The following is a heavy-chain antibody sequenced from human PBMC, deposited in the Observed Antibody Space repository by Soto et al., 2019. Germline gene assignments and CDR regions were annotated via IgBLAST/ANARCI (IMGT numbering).Heavy chain of an antibody. CDR1: GYTLTSYY. D-gene: IGHD6-13*01. V-gene: IGHV1-46*01. Sequence: ASVKVSCKASGYTLTSYYMHWVRQAPGQWLEWMGIINPSGGSTSYAQKFQGRVTMTRDTSTSTVYMELSSLRSEDTAVYYCARGTGYSSSWYPDYYYYGMDVWGRGTTVTVSS. J-gene: IGHJ6*02. CDR3: ARGTGYSSSWYPDYYYYGMDV. CDR2: INPSGGST.